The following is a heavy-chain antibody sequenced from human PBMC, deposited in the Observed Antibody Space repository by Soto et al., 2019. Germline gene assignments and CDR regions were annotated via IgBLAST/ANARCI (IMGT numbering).Heavy chain of an antibody. Sequence: ASVKVSCKASGYTFTSYGISWVRQAPGQGLEWMGWISAYNGNTNYAQKLQGRVTMTTDTSTSTAYMELRSLRSDDTAVYYCARIRFPNPRGGQYYFDYWGQGTLVTVSS. CDR1: GYTFTSYG. CDR3: ARIRFPNPRGGQYYFDY. D-gene: IGHD3-3*01. J-gene: IGHJ4*02. CDR2: ISAYNGNT. V-gene: IGHV1-18*01.